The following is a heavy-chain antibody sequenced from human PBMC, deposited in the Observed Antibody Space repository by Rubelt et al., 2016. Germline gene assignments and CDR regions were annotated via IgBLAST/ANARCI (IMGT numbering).Heavy chain of an antibody. CDR2: IKQDGSEK. V-gene: IGHV3-7*01. J-gene: IGHJ3*02. Sequence: AASGFTFSSYWMSWVRQAPGKGLEWVANIKQDGSEKYYVDSVKGRFTISRDNAKNSLYLQMNSLRAEDTAVYYCARDTLIAALYGEAFDIWGQGTMVTVSS. CDR1: GFTFSSYW. CDR3: ARDTLIAALYGEAFDI. D-gene: IGHD6-6*01.